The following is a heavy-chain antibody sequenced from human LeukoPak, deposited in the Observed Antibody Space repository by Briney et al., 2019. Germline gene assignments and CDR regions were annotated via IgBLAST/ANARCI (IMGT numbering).Heavy chain of an antibody. Sequence: PGGTLRLSCAASGFTFSSYAITWVRQAPGKGLEWVSSISDSGGSTYYADSVQGRFTISRDNSKNTLYLQMNSLRAEDTAVYYCARRHYYNSGSFDYWGQGTLVTVSS. J-gene: IGHJ4*02. V-gene: IGHV3-23*01. CDR1: GFTFSSYA. D-gene: IGHD3-10*01. CDR3: ARRHYYNSGSFDY. CDR2: ISDSGGST.